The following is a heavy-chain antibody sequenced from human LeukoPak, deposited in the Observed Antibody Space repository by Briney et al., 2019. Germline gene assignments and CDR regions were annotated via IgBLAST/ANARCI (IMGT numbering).Heavy chain of an antibody. D-gene: IGHD5-12*01. V-gene: IGHV3-30*04. CDR2: ISYDGSNK. CDR3: ARGGVATREPPLDY. Sequence: GGSLRLSCAASGFTFSSYAMHWVRQAPGKGLEWVAVISYDGSNKYYADSVKGRFTISRDNSKNTLYLQMNSLRAEDTAVYYCARGGVATREPPLDYWGQGTLVTVSS. J-gene: IGHJ4*02. CDR1: GFTFSSYA.